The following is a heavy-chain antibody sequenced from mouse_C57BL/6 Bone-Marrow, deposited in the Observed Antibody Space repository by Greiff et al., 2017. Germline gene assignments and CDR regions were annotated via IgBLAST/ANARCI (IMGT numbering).Heavy chain of an antibody. CDR3: ARRPVLLDSSGYPDY. D-gene: IGHD3-2*02. V-gene: IGHV5-12*01. Sequence: EVKLVESGGGLVQPGGSLKLSCAASGFTFSDYYMYWVRQTPEKRLEWVAYISNGGGSTYYPETVKGRFTISRDNAKNTLYLPMSRLKSEDTAMYYCARRPVLLDSSGYPDYWGQGTTLTVSS. CDR1: GFTFSDYY. J-gene: IGHJ2*01. CDR2: ISNGGGST.